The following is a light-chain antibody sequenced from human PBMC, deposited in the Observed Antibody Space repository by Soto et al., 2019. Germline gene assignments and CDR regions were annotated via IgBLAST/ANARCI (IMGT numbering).Light chain of an antibody. CDR2: GAS. V-gene: IGKV3-20*01. Sequence: EIVLTQSPVTLSLSPGERATLSCRASQSITSIYLAWYQQKPGQAPRLLIYGASSRATGIPDRFSGSGSGTDFTLTISRLEPADFAVYYCQHYGTLGHGTKVEI. CDR3: QHYGT. CDR1: QSITSIY. J-gene: IGKJ1*01.